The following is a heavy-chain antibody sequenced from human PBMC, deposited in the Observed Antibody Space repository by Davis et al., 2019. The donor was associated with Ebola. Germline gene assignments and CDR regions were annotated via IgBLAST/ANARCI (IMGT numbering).Heavy chain of an antibody. CDR1: GFNFPAYY. J-gene: IGHJ4*02. V-gene: IGHV3-7*01. D-gene: IGHD2-8*02. CDR3: ARDLKPASAGGVPSDQFDY. Sequence: GGSLRLSCVASGFNFPAYYMNWVRQAPGKGLEWVANIKHDESQRYYADSVKGRFYISRDNSKNSLYLQMNSLRAEDTAVYYCARDLKPASAGGVPSDQFDYWGQGTLVTVSS. CDR2: IKHDESQR.